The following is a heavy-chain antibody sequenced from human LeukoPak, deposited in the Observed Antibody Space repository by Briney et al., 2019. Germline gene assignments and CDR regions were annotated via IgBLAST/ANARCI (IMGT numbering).Heavy chain of an antibody. Sequence: SETLSLTCAVYGGSFSGYYWSWIRQPPGKGLEWIGEINHSGSTNYNPSLKSRVTISVDTSKNQFSLKLSSVTAADTAVYYCARDAYYYGSGDAFDIWGQGTMVTVSS. D-gene: IGHD3-10*01. CDR1: GGSFSGYY. CDR2: INHSGST. CDR3: ARDAYYYGSGDAFDI. V-gene: IGHV4-34*01. J-gene: IGHJ3*02.